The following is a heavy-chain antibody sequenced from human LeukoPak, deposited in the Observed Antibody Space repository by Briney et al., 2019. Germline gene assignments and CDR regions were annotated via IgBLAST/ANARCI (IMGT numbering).Heavy chain of an antibody. V-gene: IGHV4-34*01. D-gene: IGHD2-2*01. CDR1: GGSFSGYY. CDR2: INHSGST. CDR3: ARSGVPAARLGSRWFDP. Sequence: SGTLSLTCAVYGGSFSGYYWSWIRQPPGKGLEWIGEINHSGSTNYNPSLKSRVTISVDTSKNQFSLKLSSVTAADTAVYYCARSGVPAARLGSRWFDPWGQGTLVTVSS. J-gene: IGHJ5*02.